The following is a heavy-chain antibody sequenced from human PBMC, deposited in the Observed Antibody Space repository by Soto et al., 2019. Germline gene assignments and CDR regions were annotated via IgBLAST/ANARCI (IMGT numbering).Heavy chain of an antibody. D-gene: IGHD2-15*01. V-gene: IGHV4-31*03. CDR1: GGSIRSSGYY. J-gene: IGHJ4*01. CDR2: IYDSGIT. Sequence: SETLSLTCTVSGGSIRSSGYYWSWVRQRPGKGLEWIGYIYDSGITYYSPSLSSRVLISVYTAKNQFSLKLRSVTAADTALYYCARDVPYSYDTSASYSSRLDYWGQGNLVTVSS. CDR3: ARDVPYSYDTSASYSSRLDY.